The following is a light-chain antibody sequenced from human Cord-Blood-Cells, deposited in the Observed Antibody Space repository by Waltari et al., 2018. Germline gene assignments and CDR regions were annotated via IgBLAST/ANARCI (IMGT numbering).Light chain of an antibody. Sequence: DLQMTQSPSSLSASVGDRDTITCRASQSISSYLNWYQQKPGKAPKLLIYAASSLQSGVPSRFSGSGSGTDFTLTISSLQPEDFATYYCQQSYSTLYTFGQGTKLEIK. J-gene: IGKJ2*01. CDR3: QQSYSTLYT. CDR1: QSISSY. CDR2: AAS. V-gene: IGKV1-39*01.